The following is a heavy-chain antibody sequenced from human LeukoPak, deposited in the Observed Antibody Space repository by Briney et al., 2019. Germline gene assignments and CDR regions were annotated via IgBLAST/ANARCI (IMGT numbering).Heavy chain of an antibody. D-gene: IGHD6-6*01. CDR1: GGTFSIYA. Sequence: ASVKVSCKASGGTFSIYAVSWVRQAPGQGLEWMGRIIPIFGIANYAQKFQGRVTITADKSTSTAYMELSSLRSEDTAVYYCARINSSSGALDYWGQGTLVTVSS. V-gene: IGHV1-69*04. CDR2: IIPIFGIA. CDR3: ARINSSSGALDY. J-gene: IGHJ4*02.